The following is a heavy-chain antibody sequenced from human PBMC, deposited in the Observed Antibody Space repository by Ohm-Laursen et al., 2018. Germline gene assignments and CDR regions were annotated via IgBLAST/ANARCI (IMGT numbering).Heavy chain of an antibody. CDR2: IYYSGST. D-gene: IGHD2-15*01. CDR1: GGSISSGGYY. J-gene: IGHJ4*02. Sequence: TLSLTCIVSGGSISSGGYYWSWIRQHPGKGLEWIGYIYYSGSTYYNPSLKSRVTISVDTSKNQFSLKLSSVTAADTAVYYCARGAVGSGGSFYFDYWGQGTLVTVSS. CDR3: ARGAVGSGGSFYFDY. V-gene: IGHV4-31*03.